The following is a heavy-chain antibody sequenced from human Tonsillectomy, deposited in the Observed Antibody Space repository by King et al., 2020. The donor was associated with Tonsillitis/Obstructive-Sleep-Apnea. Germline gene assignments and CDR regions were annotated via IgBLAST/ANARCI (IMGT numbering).Heavy chain of an antibody. CDR3: AKAGFLEWLLDY. Sequence: VQLVESGGGLVQPGRSLRLSCAASGFTFDDYAIHWVRQAPGKGLEWVSGINWNSGSLGYADSVKGRFPISRDNAKTSLYLQMNRLRAEDTALYYCAKAGFLEWLLDYWGQGTLVTVSS. D-gene: IGHD3-3*01. V-gene: IGHV3-9*01. J-gene: IGHJ4*02. CDR1: GFTFDDYA. CDR2: INWNSGSL.